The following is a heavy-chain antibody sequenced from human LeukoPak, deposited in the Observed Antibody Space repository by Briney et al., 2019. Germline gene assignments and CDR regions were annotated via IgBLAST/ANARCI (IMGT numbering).Heavy chain of an antibody. D-gene: IGHD3-22*01. V-gene: IGHV3-23*01. J-gene: IGHJ4*02. CDR1: GFTFSSYT. CDR2: ISGSGDKT. Sequence: GGSLRLSCGASGFTFSSYTMNWVRQAPGKGLEWVSAISGSGDKTYYADSVKGRFTISRDNSKNTLRLQTNSLRAEDTAVYYCANGFYDTSGYYYDYFDHWGQGTLVTVSS. CDR3: ANGFYDTSGYYYDYFDH.